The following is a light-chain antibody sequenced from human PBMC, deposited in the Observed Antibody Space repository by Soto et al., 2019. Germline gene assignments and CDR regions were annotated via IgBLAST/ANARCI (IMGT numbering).Light chain of an antibody. J-gene: IGKJ2*01. Sequence: DIQMTQSPSSLSASVGDRVTITCRASQSISSYLNWYQQKPGKAPNLLIYAASSLQSGVPSRFSGSGSGTDFTLTISSLQPEDFATYYCQHSYSTPLTFGQGTKLEIK. CDR2: AAS. CDR3: QHSYSTPLT. CDR1: QSISSY. V-gene: IGKV1-39*01.